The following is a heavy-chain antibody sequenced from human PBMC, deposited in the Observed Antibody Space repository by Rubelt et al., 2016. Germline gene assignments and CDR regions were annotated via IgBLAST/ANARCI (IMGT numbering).Heavy chain of an antibody. CDR3: ARIQYSSGWFDNWFDP. Sequence: QITLKESGPTLVKPTQTLTLTCTFSGFSLSTSGVGVGWIRQPPGKALEWLALIYWDDDKYYSKPLKTRLPISNDTSKNQVDRTMTNMDPVDAATYYCARIQYSSGWFDNWFDPWGQGTLVTVSS. CDR1: GFSLSTSGVG. J-gene: IGHJ5*02. CDR2: IYWDDDK. D-gene: IGHD6-19*01. V-gene: IGHV2-70*01.